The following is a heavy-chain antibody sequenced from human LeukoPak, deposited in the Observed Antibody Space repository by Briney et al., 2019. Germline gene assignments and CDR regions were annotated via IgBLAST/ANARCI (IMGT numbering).Heavy chain of an antibody. CDR2: ISHEGVVT. Sequence: GGSLTLSCAPSGFTLTTYVMHWVRQAPEKGLMWVSRISHEGVVTSYADSVKGRLTISRDNAKNTLHLQMNSLRAEDTAVYYCTRDANWSFFDVWGGGTLVTVSS. CDR1: GFTLTTYV. V-gene: IGHV3-74*01. D-gene: IGHD3-3*01. CDR3: TRDANWSFFDV. J-gene: IGHJ2*01.